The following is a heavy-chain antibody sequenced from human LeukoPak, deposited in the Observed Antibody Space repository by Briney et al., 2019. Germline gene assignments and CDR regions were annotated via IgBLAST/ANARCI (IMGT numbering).Heavy chain of an antibody. CDR1: GFTFSSYS. D-gene: IGHD6-19*01. CDR2: ISSSSSYI. J-gene: IGHJ4*02. V-gene: IGHV3-21*01. Sequence: GGSLRLSCAASGFTFSSYSMNWVRQAPGKGLEWVSSISSSSSYIYYADSVRGRFTISRDNAKNSLYLQMNSLRAEDTAVYYCARDAYSSGWYYIDYWGQGTLVTVSS. CDR3: ARDAYSSGWYYIDY.